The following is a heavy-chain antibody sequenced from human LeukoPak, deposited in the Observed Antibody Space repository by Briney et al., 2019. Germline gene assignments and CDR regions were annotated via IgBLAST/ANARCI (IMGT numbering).Heavy chain of an antibody. Sequence: ASVKVSCKASGGTFSSYAISWVRQAPGQGLEWMGGIIPIFGTANYAQKVQGRVTITTDESTSTAYMELSSRRSEDTAVYYCAREARDYYYYYMDVWGKGTTVTVSS. CDR1: GGTFSSYA. V-gene: IGHV1-69*05. CDR3: AREARDYYYYYMDV. D-gene: IGHD6-6*01. CDR2: IIPIFGTA. J-gene: IGHJ6*03.